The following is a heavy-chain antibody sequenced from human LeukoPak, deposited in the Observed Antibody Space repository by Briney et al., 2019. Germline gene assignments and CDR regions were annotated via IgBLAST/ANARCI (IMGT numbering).Heavy chain of an antibody. V-gene: IGHV3-53*01. CDR1: GFTVSSNY. CDR2: IYAGGNT. CDR3: TRGPEWSRPVGDACDI. J-gene: IGHJ3*02. D-gene: IGHD3-3*01. Sequence: GGSLRLSCAASGFTVSSNYMSWVRQAPGKGLEWASVIYAGGNTYYAGSVKGRFTISRDISRNTLHLQMNSLRADDTAVYYCTRGPEWSRPVGDACDIWGQGTMVTVSS.